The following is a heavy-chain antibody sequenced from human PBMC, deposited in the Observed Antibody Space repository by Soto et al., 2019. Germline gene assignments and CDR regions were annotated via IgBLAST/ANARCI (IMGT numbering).Heavy chain of an antibody. CDR2: ISWNSGTL. V-gene: IGHV3-9*01. CDR3: AKEMVSMSSFGRLEH. D-gene: IGHD3-16*01. J-gene: IGHJ4*02. CDR1: GLTFDDYA. Sequence: GGSLRLSCVASGLTFDDYAMHWVRQAPGKGLEWVSGISWNSGTLGYADSVKGRFSISRDNAKNSIYLQMNSLRVEDTALYYCAKEMVSMSSFGRLEHWGQRTLVTVSS.